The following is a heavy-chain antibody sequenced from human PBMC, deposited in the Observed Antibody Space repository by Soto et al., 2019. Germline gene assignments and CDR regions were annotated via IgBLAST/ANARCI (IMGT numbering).Heavy chain of an antibody. V-gene: IGHV3-30-3*01. D-gene: IGHD3-10*01. CDR2: ISYDGSNN. CDR1: GFTFDFYA. Sequence: QVRLVESGGGVVQPGRSLSLSCAASGFTFDFYAMHWVRQAPGKGLEWVALISYDGSNNFYAESVKGRFTISRDNSKNTLYLQMNSLRAEDTALYYCARDQFFRPFDYHGMDAWGQGTMVTVSS. J-gene: IGHJ6*02. CDR3: ARDQFFRPFDYHGMDA.